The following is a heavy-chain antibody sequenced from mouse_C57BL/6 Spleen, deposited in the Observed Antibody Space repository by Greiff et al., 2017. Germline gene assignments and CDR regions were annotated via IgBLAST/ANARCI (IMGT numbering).Heavy chain of an antibody. V-gene: IGHV1-12*01. CDR2: LYPGNGDT. J-gene: IGHJ4*01. D-gene: IGHD4-1*01. Sequence: QVQLQQSGAELVRPGASVKMSCKASGYTFTSYNMHWVKQTPSQGLEWIGALYPGNGDTSYNQKFKGKATLTVDKSSSTAYMQLSSRTSEDSAVYFCAREGTGTHYYAMDYGGQGTSVTVSS. CDR3: AREGTGTHYYAMDY. CDR1: GYTFTSYN.